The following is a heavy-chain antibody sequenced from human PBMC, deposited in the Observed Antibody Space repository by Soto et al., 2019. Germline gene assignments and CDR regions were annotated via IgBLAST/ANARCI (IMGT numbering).Heavy chain of an antibody. Sequence: PGGSLRLSCTASGFTFGDFVMSWVRQAPGKGLEWVGIIRSTVNGATTEYAASVKGRFTISREDFESTAYLQMNSLKTEDTGVYYCARDLSTPTGSSPDYYGMDVWGQGTSVTVSS. V-gene: IGHV3-49*04. CDR3: ARDLSTPTGSSPDYYGMDV. CDR2: IRSTVNGATT. J-gene: IGHJ6*02. D-gene: IGHD2-2*01. CDR1: GFTFGDFV.